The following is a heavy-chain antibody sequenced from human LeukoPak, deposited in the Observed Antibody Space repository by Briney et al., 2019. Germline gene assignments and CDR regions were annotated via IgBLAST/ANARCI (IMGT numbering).Heavy chain of an antibody. CDR3: ARLSRSYSTFDY. D-gene: IGHD1-26*01. CDR2: INPDSGGA. V-gene: IGHV1-2*02. J-gene: IGHJ4*01. CDR1: GYTFTGYY. Sequence: ASVKVSCKASGYTFTGYYIHWVRQAPGQSLEWMGWINPDSGGANFAQKFQGRVTLTRDTSISTAYMELSRLISDDTAVYYCARLSRSYSTFDYWGQGTLVTVSS.